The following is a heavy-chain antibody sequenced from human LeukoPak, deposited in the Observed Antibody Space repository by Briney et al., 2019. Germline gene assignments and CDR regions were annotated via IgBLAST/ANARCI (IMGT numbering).Heavy chain of an antibody. J-gene: IGHJ4*02. CDR3: ATTNWLDY. V-gene: IGHV5-51*01. CDR2: IYPGDSDT. Sequence: GESLKISCQGSGYTFTNYWIGWVRQMPGKGLEWMGIIYPGDSDTRYSPSFQGQVTISADKSISTAYLQWSSLKASDTAMYYCATTNWLDYWGQGTPVTVSS. D-gene: IGHD5-24*01. CDR1: GYTFTNYW.